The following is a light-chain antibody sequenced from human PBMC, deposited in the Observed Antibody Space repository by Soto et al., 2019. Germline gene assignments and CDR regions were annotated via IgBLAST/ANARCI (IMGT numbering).Light chain of an antibody. V-gene: IGLV1-44*01. CDR2: TNT. CDR3: TAWDGSLNGVV. Sequence: QSVLTQPPSASGTPGQRVTISCSGSSSNIGSNTVNWYQHLPGTAPKLLINTNTQRPSGVPDRFSGSKSGTSASLAISGLQSEDEADYYCTAWDGSLNGVVFGGGTQLTV. J-gene: IGLJ3*02. CDR1: SSNIGSNT.